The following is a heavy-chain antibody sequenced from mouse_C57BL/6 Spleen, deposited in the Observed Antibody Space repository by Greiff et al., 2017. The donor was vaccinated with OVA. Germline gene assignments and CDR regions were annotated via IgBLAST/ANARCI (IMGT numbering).Heavy chain of an antibody. V-gene: IGHV1-82*01. CDR3: ANEVYFAY. CDR1: GYAFSSSW. CDR2: IYPGDGDT. Sequence: QVQLQQSGPELVKPGASVKISCKASGYAFSSSWMNWVKQRPGKGLEWIGRIYPGDGDTNYNGKFKGKATLSADKSSSTAYMQLSSLTSEDSAVYFCANEVYFAYWGQGTLVTVSA. J-gene: IGHJ3*01.